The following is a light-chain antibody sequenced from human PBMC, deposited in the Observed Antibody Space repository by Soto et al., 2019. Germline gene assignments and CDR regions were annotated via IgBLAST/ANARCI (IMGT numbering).Light chain of an antibody. CDR2: GVS. CDR1: QSVSVN. Sequence: EIVMTQSPGTLSVSPGERATLSCRASQSVSVNLAWYQQKPGQAPRLLIYGVSTRATGIPARFSGSESGTEFTLTISSLQSEDFATYYCQKYNSFWTFGQGTKVEIK. V-gene: IGKV3-15*01. J-gene: IGKJ1*01. CDR3: QKYNSFWT.